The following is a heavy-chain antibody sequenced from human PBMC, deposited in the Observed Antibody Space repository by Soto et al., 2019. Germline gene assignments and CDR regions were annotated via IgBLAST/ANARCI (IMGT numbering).Heavy chain of an antibody. J-gene: IGHJ4*02. CDR1: GFTFSSYW. V-gene: IGHV3-7*01. D-gene: IGHD6-13*01. Sequence: HPGGSLRLSCAASGFTFSSYWMSWVRQAPGKGLEWVANIKQDGSEKYYVDSVKGRFTISRDNAKNSLYLQMNSLRAEDTAVYYCARKIPCRIAATRGCFDYWGQGTLVTVSS. CDR2: IKQDGSEK. CDR3: ARKIPCRIAATRGCFDY.